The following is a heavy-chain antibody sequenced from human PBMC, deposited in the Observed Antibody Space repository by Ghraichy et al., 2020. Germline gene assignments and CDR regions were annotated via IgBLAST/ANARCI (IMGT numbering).Heavy chain of an antibody. CDR2: IYYSGST. CDR3: ARLRDQSKFDY. Sequence: SETLSLTCTVSGGSISSGDYYWSWIRQPPGKGLEWIGYIYYSGSTYYNPSLKSRVTISVDTSKNQFSLKLSSVTAADTAVYYCARLRDQSKFDYWGQGTLVTVSS. V-gene: IGHV4-30-4*01. J-gene: IGHJ4*02. CDR1: GGSISSGDYY.